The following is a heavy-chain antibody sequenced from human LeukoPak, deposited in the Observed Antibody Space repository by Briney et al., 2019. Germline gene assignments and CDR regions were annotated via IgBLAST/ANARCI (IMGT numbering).Heavy chain of an antibody. CDR2: IVPHSGGT. J-gene: IGHJ4*02. CDR1: GYTFSEYY. D-gene: IGHD1-26*01. V-gene: IGHV1-2*02. Sequence: ASVKVSRKHSGYTFSEYYIQRVGQAPGHRLEWMGWIVPHSGGTKYAQKFQGRVTMTRDTSISTAYMELSRLRYDDTAVYYCATLGATAFDYCGQGALVTVSS. CDR3: ATLGATAFDY.